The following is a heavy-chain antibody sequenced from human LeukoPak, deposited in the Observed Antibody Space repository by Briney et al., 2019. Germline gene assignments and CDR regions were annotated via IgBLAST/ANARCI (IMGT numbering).Heavy chain of an antibody. Sequence: GGSLRLSCSASGFSVDDIGMSWVRQAPGKGLEWDSGISWNAGNTGYADSVKGRFTISRDNAKTSLYLQMKSLRIEDTALYYRARGYDAGYYFDLWGRGTLVTVSS. CDR3: ARGYDAGYYFDL. D-gene: IGHD3-3*01. CDR2: ISWNAGNT. J-gene: IGHJ2*01. V-gene: IGHV3-20*04. CDR1: GFSVDDIG.